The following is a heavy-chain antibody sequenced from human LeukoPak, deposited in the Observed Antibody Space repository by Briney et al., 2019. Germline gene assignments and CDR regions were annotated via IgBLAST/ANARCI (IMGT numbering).Heavy chain of an antibody. CDR3: GRAFPPLRTSSAGDL. CDR2: ISGLSTHI. CDR1: GFTFSDYD. V-gene: IGHV3-69-1*02. D-gene: IGHD3-16*01. J-gene: IGHJ4*02. Sequence: KPGGSLRLSCSASGFTFSDYDMNWVRQAPVKGLEWVSSISGLSTHIYYGDSVKGRFSISRDNSKNSVYLQMNSLGVEDTAIYYCGRAFPPLRTSSAGDLWGQGILVTVSS.